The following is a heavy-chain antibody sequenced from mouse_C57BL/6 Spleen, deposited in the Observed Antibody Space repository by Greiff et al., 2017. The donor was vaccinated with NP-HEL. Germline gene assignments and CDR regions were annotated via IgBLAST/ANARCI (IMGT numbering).Heavy chain of an antibody. D-gene: IGHD2-4*01. V-gene: IGHV5-4*01. Sequence: EVMLVESGGGLVKPGGSLKLSCAASGFTFSSYAMSWVRQTPEKRLEWVATISDGGSYTYYPDNVKGRFTISRDNAKNNLYLQMSHLKSEDTAMYDSARDGWDYDVAYFDYWGQGTTLTVSS. CDR3: ARDGWDYDVAYFDY. J-gene: IGHJ2*01. CDR2: ISDGGSYT. CDR1: GFTFSSYA.